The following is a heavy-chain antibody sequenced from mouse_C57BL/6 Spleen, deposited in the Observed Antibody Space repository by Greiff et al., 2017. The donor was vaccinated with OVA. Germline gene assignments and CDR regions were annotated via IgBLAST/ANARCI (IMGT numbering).Heavy chain of an antibody. CDR3: ARSTVPYYAMDY. CDR2: IYPSNGGT. J-gene: IGHJ4*01. Sequence: QVQLQQPGTELVKPGASVKLSCKASGYTFTSYWMHWVKQRPGQGLEWIGNIYPSNGGTNYNEKFKSKATLTVDKSSSTAYMQLSSLTSEDSAVDYSARSTVPYYAMDYWGQGTSVTVSS. CDR1: GYTFTSYW. V-gene: IGHV1-53*01. D-gene: IGHD1-1*01.